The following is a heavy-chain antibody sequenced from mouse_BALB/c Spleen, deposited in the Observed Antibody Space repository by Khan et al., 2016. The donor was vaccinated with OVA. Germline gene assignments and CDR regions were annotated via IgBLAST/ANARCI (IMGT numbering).Heavy chain of an antibody. D-gene: IGHD1-1*01. CDR2: ISSGSSTI. V-gene: IGHV5-17*02. J-gene: IGHJ1*01. CDR3: ATYGWWD. Sequence: EVELVESGGGLVQPGRSRKLSCAASGFTFSSFGMHWVRQAPEKGLEWVAYISSGSSTIYYADTVKGRFTISRDNPTNTLFLQMTSLRSEDTAMXYCATYGWWDWGAGTTVTVSS. CDR1: GFTFSSFG.